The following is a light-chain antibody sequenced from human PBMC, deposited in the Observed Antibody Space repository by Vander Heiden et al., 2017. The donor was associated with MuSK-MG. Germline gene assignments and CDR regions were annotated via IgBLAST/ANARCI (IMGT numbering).Light chain of an antibody. CDR1: QSITTY. CDR3: QQTYSSLLT. Sequence: DLQMTQSPSSLSASVGDRVTITCRASQSITTYLNWYQQKPRKAPKLLISAASSLHSGVPVRFSGSGSGTDFTLTISSLQPEDFATYYCQQTYSSLLTFGGGTKVEIK. CDR2: AAS. V-gene: IGKV1-39*01. J-gene: IGKJ4*01.